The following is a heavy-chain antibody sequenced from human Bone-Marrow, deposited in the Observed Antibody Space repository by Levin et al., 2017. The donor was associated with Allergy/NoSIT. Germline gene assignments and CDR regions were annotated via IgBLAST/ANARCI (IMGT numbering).Heavy chain of an antibody. J-gene: IGHJ5*02. CDR3: ARDIAAAGRVWFDP. CDR2: ISSSSSYI. D-gene: IGHD6-13*01. CDR1: GFTFSSYS. V-gene: IGHV3-21*01. Sequence: GGSLRLSCAASGFTFSSYSMNWVRQAPGKGLEWVSSISSSSSYIYYADSVKGRFTISRDNAKNSLYLQMNSLRAEDTAVYYCARDIAAAGRVWFDPWGQGTLVTVSS.